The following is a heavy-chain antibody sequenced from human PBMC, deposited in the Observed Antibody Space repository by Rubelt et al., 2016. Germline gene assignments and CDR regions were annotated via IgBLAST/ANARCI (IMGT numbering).Heavy chain of an antibody. J-gene: IGHJ4*02. CDR1: GFTFSTYP. V-gene: IGHV3-23*01. CDR2: ISGSGDDT. Sequence: EVQLLESGGDLGQPGGSLRLSCAASGFTFSTYPMSWVRQAPGKGLEWVSTISGSGDDTYYADSVKGRVTISRDNFKHRLYVQANSRRAEDTAVYYWVKDQVGRGYYTTDYWGQGTLGSVS. CDR3: VKDQVGRGYYTTDY. D-gene: IGHD3-3*01.